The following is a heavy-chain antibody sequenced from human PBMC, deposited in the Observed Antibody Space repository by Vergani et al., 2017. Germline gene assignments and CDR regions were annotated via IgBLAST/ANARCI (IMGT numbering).Heavy chain of an antibody. CDR3: ARDRVVXVPAAIEPRWYFQH. CDR2: ISAYNGNT. J-gene: IGHJ1*01. Sequence: QVQLVQSGAEVKKPGASVKVSCKASGYTFTSYGISWVRQAPGQGLEWMGWISAYNGNTNYAQKLQGRVTMTTDTSTSTAYMELRSLRSDDTAVYYCARDRVVXVPAAIEPRWYFQHWGQGTLVTVSS. CDR1: GYTFTSYG. D-gene: IGHD2-2*02. V-gene: IGHV1-18*01.